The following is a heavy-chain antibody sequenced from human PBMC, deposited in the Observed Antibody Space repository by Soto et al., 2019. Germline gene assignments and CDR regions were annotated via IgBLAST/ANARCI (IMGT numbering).Heavy chain of an antibody. D-gene: IGHD6-19*01. V-gene: IGHV3-30*18. CDR2: ISYDGSNK. J-gene: IGHJ4*02. CDR3: AKDLLPIARSGCLY. CDR1: GFTFSSYG. Sequence: QVQLVESGGGVVQPGRSLRLSCASSGFTFSSYGMHWVRQAPGKGLEWVAVISYDGSNKYYADSVKGRFTISRDNSKNTLYLQMNSLRAEDTAVYYCAKDLLPIARSGCLYWGQGTLVTVSS.